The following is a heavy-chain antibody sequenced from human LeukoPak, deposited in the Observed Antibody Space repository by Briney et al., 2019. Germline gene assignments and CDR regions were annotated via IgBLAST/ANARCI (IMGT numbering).Heavy chain of an antibody. V-gene: IGHV4-4*07. CDR1: GGSISSYY. D-gene: IGHD3-3*01. CDR3: ARDYLDSYYDFWSDP. CDR2: IYTSGST. Sequence: PSETLSLTCTVSGGSISSYYWSWTRQPAGKGLEWIGRIYTSGSTNYNPSLKSRVTMSVDTSKNQFSLKLSSVTAADTAVYYCARDYLDSYYDFWSDPWGQGTLVTVSS. J-gene: IGHJ5*02.